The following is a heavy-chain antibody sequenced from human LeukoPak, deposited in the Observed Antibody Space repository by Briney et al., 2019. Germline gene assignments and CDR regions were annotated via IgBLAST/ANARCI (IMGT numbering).Heavy chain of an antibody. CDR3: ARGRDCGGDCYIFDY. J-gene: IGHJ4*02. CDR2: ISWNSGSI. Sequence: GGSLRLSCAASGFTFDDYAMHWVRQAPGKGLEWVSGISWNSGSIGYADSVKGRFTISRDNAKNSLYLQMNSLRVEDTAVYYCARGRDCGGDCYIFDYWGQGTLVTVSS. V-gene: IGHV3-9*01. D-gene: IGHD2-21*02. CDR1: GFTFDDYA.